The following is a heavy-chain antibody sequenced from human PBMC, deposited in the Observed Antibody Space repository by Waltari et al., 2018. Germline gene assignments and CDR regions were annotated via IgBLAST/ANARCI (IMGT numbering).Heavy chain of an antibody. CDR3: ATGIVVVPAANRGYAFDI. V-gene: IGHV1-2*02. D-gene: IGHD2-2*01. CDR2: INPNSGVT. Sequence: QVQLVQSGAEVKKPGASVKVSCKASGYTFTGYYMHWVRQAPGQGLEWMGWINPNSGVTIYAQNFQGRVTMTRDTSISTAYMELSRLRSDDTALYYCATGIVVVPAANRGYAFDIWGQGTMVTVSS. J-gene: IGHJ3*02. CDR1: GYTFTGYY.